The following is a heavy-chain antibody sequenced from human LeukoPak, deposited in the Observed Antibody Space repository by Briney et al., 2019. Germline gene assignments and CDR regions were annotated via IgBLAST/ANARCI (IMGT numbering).Heavy chain of an antibody. CDR2: ISAYNGNT. CDR1: GYTFTSYG. D-gene: IGHD3-22*01. Sequence: ASVKVSCKASGYTFTSYGISWVRQAPGQGLEWMGWISAYNGNTNYAQKLQGRVTMTTDTSTSTAYMELRSLRSDDTAVYYCARDLYYYDSSGYSRSDAFDIWGQGTMVTVSS. J-gene: IGHJ3*02. CDR3: ARDLYYYDSSGYSRSDAFDI. V-gene: IGHV1-18*01.